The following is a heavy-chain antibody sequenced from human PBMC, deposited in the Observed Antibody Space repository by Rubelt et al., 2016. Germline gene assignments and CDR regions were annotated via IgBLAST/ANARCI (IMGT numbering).Heavy chain of an antibody. CDR3: ARVGYCTNGVCYGNWFDP. V-gene: IGHV4-39*07. J-gene: IGHJ5*02. D-gene: IGHD2-8*01. Sequence: QLQLQESGPGLVKPSETLSLTCTVSGGSISSSSYYWGWIRQPPGKGLEWIGSIYYSGSTYYNPSRKRRVTISVDTSKNQFSLKLSFVTAADTAVYYCARVGYCTNGVCYGNWFDPWGQGTLVTVSS. CDR2: IYYSGST. CDR1: GGSISSSSYY.